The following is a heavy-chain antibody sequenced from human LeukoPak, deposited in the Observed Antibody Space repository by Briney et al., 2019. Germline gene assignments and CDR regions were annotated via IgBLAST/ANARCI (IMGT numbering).Heavy chain of an antibody. V-gene: IGHV3-33*01. CDR3: AREAGYGSGWFGY. J-gene: IGHJ4*02. CDR1: GIPFSSFG. D-gene: IGHD6-19*01. CDR2: IWYDGSNK. Sequence: GGSLRLSCAAPGIPFSSFGMHWLRQAPGKGLEWVAFIWYDGSNKYYADSVKGRFTISRDNAKNPLYLQMNSLRDEDTAVYYCAREAGYGSGWFGYWGQGTLVTVSS.